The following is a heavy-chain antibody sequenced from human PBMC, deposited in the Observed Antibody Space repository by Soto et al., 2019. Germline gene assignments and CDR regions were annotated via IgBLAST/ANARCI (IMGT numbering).Heavy chain of an antibody. D-gene: IGHD3-10*01. V-gene: IGHV4-59*12. J-gene: IGHJ6*01. CDR1: GGSISNSY. CDR3: AADFXGSGSSHSGRYYYGMDV. CDR2: VFDNGRH. Sequence: SETLSLTCTVSGGSISNSYWTWIRQPPGQGLEWIGYVFDNGRHNYNPSLSSRVSISADTSKNQVSLRLRSVTAADTAVYYCAADFXGSGSSHSGRYYYGMDVWGQGTTVTVSS.